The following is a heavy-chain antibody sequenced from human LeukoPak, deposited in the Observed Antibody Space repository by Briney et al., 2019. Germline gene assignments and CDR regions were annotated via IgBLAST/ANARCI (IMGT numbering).Heavy chain of an antibody. CDR2: ISGSGGST. Sequence: GGSLRLSCAASGFTFSNYAMIWVRQAPGKGLEWVSDISGSGGSTYHADSVKGRFTISRDNSKNTLYLQMNSLRAEDTAVYYCAKDRGLLRFLEWLPPHDYWGQGTLVTVSS. V-gene: IGHV3-23*01. CDR1: GFTFSNYA. J-gene: IGHJ4*02. D-gene: IGHD3-3*01. CDR3: AKDRGLLRFLEWLPPHDY.